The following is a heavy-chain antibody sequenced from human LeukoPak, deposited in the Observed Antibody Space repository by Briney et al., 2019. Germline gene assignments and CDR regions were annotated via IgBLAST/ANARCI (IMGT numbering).Heavy chain of an antibody. CDR3: AGSGFGPAAGY. V-gene: IGHV4-34*01. CDR1: GGYSSGYY. J-gene: IGHJ4*02. Sequence: SETLSLTCAVYGGYSSGYYWSWIRQPPGKGLEWIGEINHSGSTNYNPSLKSRVTISVDTSKNQFSLKLSPVTAADTAVYYCAGSGFGPAAGYWGQGTLVTVSS. CDR2: INHSGST. D-gene: IGHD3-10*01.